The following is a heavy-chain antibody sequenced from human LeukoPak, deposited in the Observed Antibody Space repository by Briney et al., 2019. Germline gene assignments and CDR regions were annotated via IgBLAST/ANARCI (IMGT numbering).Heavy chain of an antibody. J-gene: IGHJ4*02. CDR1: GFTFSSYS. Sequence: GGSLRLSCAASGFTFSSYSMNWVRQAPGKGLEWVSSISSSSSKKYYADSEKGRFTITRDNDKNSLYLKMNSLRAEDTAVYYCARETRFDYWGQGTLVTVSP. D-gene: IGHD1-7*01. CDR2: ISSSSSKK. V-gene: IGHV3-21*01. CDR3: ARETRFDY.